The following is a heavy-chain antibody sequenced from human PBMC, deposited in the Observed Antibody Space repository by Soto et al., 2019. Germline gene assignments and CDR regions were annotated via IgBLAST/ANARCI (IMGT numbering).Heavy chain of an antibody. J-gene: IGHJ4*02. V-gene: IGHV1-46*01. Sequence: QVQLVQSGAEVTKPGASVKVSCKASGYTFTSYYIHWVRQAPGQGLEWVGLINPSGGSTTYAQKSQGRVTMTRDTSTSTVYMEPRSLRSEDTAVYFCARDAQIGHGYSAYHTYWGQGTLVTVSS. CDR2: INPSGGST. CDR1: GYTFTSYY. D-gene: IGHD5-12*01. CDR3: ARDAQIGHGYSAYHTY.